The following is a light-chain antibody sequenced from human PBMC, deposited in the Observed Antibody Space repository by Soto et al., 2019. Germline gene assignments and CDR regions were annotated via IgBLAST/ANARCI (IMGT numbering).Light chain of an antibody. J-gene: IGKJ1*01. CDR3: QQYNNWPRT. CDR2: RAS. V-gene: IGKV3-15*01. Sequence: EIVMTQSPATLAVSPGERATLSCRASQSISSSLAWYQQKLGQAPRLLIYRASTRATGIPARFSGSGSGTEFTLTISSLQSEDFAVYYCQQYNNWPRTFGQGTKVDIK. CDR1: QSISSS.